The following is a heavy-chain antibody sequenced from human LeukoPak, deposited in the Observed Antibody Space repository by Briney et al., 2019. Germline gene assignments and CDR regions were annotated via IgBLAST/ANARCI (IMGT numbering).Heavy chain of an antibody. D-gene: IGHD1-26*01. J-gene: IGHJ4*02. CDR2: IKSKTDGGTT. CDR1: GFTFSNAR. Sequence: PGGSLRLSCAASGFTFSNARMSWVRQAPGKGLEWVGRIKSKTDGGTTDYAAPVKGRFTISRDDSKNTLYLQMNSLKTEDTAVYYCTTDAAGATGYFDYWGQGTLVTVSS. V-gene: IGHV3-15*01. CDR3: TTDAAGATGYFDY.